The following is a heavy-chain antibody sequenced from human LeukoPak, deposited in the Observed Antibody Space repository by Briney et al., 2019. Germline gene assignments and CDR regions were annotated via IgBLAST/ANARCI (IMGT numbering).Heavy chain of an antibody. Sequence: SVKLSCKASGYTFVGYYLHWVRQAPGQGLEWMAWIDPYTGNTHYAQKFQGRITVTRDTSVSTTYMELSWLTSDDTARYYCAREYSASEHWGQGTLVTVSS. V-gene: IGHV1-2*02. D-gene: IGHD5-12*01. CDR1: GYTFVGYY. CDR2: IDPYTGNT. CDR3: AREYSASEH. J-gene: IGHJ4*02.